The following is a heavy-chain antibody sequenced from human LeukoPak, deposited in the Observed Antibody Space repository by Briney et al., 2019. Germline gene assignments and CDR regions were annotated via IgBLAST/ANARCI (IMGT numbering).Heavy chain of an antibody. Sequence: SETLSLTCAVYGGSFSGYYWSWIRQPPGKGLEWIGEINHSGSTNYNPSLKSRVTISVDTSKNQFSLKLSSVTAADTAVYYCASRLVGDDHWGQGTLVTVSS. J-gene: IGHJ5*02. D-gene: IGHD1-26*01. V-gene: IGHV4-34*01. CDR1: GGSFSGYY. CDR2: INHSGST. CDR3: ASRLVGDDH.